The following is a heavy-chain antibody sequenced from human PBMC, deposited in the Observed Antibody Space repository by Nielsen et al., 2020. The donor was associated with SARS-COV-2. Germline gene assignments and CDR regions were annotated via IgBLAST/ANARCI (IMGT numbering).Heavy chain of an antibody. Sequence: GGSLRLSCAASGFTFSSYAMSWVRQAPGKGLEWVSAISGSGGSTYYADSVKGRFTISRDNSKNTLYLQMNSLRAEDTAVYYCAKDPYKYSGSYYRPFSPPAYWGQGTLVTVSS. CDR3: AKDPYKYSGSYYRPFSPPAY. V-gene: IGHV3-23*01. D-gene: IGHD1-26*01. CDR2: ISGSGGST. J-gene: IGHJ4*02. CDR1: GFTFSSYA.